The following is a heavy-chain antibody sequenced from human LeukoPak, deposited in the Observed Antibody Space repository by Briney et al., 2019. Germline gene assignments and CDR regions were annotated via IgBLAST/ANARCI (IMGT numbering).Heavy chain of an antibody. CDR1: GFPFDSYA. Sequence: GGSLRLSCAASGFPFDSYAMSWVRQAPGKGLEWVSGISGSGGSTKYADSVKGRFTISRDNSKNTLYLQMNSLRAEDTAVYYCAPTLPDFLFRDYWGQGTLVTVPS. D-gene: IGHD3-3*01. J-gene: IGHJ4*02. V-gene: IGHV3-23*01. CDR2: ISGSGGST. CDR3: APTLPDFLFRDY.